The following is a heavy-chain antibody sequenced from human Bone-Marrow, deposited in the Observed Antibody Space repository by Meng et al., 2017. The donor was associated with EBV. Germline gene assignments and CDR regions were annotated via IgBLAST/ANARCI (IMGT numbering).Heavy chain of an antibody. D-gene: IGHD4-17*01. CDR3: ARGSDYGDYQPLGY. V-gene: IGHV1-8*01. J-gene: IGHJ4*02. CDR1: GYTVTCYD. Sequence: GQLLPSGEWVKEPGASVKVSCKASGYTVTCYDINWCRQATGQGLEWMGWMNPNSGNTGYEEKFQGRVTMTRNTSISTAYMELSSLRSADTAVYYCARGSDYGDYQPLGYWGQGTLVTVSS. CDR2: MNPNSGNT.